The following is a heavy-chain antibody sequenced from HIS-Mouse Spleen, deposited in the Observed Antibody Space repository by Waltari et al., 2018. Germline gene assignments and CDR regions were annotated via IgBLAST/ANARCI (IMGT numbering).Heavy chain of an antibody. CDR3: ARGGIAARPKAFDI. Sequence: QVQLLESGGGVVQPGRSLRLSCAASGFTFSSYPRHWVRQAPGKGLEWVAVISYDGSNKYYADSVKGRFTISRDNSKNTLYLQMNSLRAEDTAVYYCARGGIAARPKAFDIWGQGTMVTVSS. V-gene: IGHV3-30*04. CDR1: GFTFSSYP. D-gene: IGHD6-6*01. CDR2: ISYDGSNK. J-gene: IGHJ3*02.